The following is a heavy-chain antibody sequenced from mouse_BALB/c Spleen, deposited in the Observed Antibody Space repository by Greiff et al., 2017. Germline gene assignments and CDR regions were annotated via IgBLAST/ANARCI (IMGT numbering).Heavy chain of an antibody. CDR2: ISYDGSN. CDR3: AREDDGYYGFAY. Sequence: DVKLQESGPGLVKPSQSLSLTCSVTGYSITSGYYWNWIRQFPGNKLEWMGYISYDGSNNYNPSLKNRISITRDTSKNQFFLKLNSVTTEDTATYYCAREDDGYYGFAYWGQGTLVTVSA. D-gene: IGHD2-3*01. V-gene: IGHV3-6*02. CDR1: GYSITSGYY. J-gene: IGHJ3*01.